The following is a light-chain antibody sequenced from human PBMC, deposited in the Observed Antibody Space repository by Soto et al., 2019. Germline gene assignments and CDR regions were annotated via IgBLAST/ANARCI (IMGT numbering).Light chain of an antibody. CDR1: SSNIGSNY. J-gene: IGLJ2*01. CDR2: SNN. V-gene: IGLV1-47*02. CDR3: AAWDDSLSGPA. Sequence: QSVLTQPPSASGTPGQRVTISCSGSSSNIGSNYVYWYQQLPGTAPKLLIYSNNQRPSGVPDRFSGSKSGTSASLAISGLRSDDEADYYCAAWDDSLSGPAFGGGTKLTVL.